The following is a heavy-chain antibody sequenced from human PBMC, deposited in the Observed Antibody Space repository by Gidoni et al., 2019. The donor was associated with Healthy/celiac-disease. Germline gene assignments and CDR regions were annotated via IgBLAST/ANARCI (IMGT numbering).Heavy chain of an antibody. V-gene: IGHV1-69*01. J-gene: IGHJ6*02. Sequence: QVQLVQSGAEVKKPGSSVKVSCKASGGTFSSYAISWVRQAPGQGLEWMGGIIPILGTANYAQKFQGRVTITADESTSTAYMELSSLRSEDTAVYYCARDDCSSTSCYMRYYYYYGMDVWGQGTTVTVSS. CDR2: IIPILGTA. CDR3: ARDDCSSTSCYMRYYYYYGMDV. D-gene: IGHD2-2*02. CDR1: GGTFSSYA.